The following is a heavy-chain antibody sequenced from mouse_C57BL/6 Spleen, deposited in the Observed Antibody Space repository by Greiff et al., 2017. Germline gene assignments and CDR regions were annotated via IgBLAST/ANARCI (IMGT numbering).Heavy chain of an antibody. CDR3: PDSYGSWYFDV. V-gene: IGHV6-3*01. J-gene: IGHJ1*03. CDR2: IRLKSNNYAT. D-gene: IGHD1-1*01. CDR1: GFTFSNYW. Sequence: EVKVVESGGGLVQPGGSMKLSCVASGFTFSNYWMNWVRQSPEKGLEWVAQIRLKSNNYATNYEESVKGKFTILRDDCKRNVYMQMIKLMAEDTGIYYCPDSYGSWYFDVWGTGTTVTVSS.